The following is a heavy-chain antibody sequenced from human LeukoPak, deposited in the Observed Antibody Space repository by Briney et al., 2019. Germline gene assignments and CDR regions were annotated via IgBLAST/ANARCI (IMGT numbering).Heavy chain of an antibody. CDR3: ARYYDCWSGHYYFDH. CDR1: GLTFSSYA. Sequence: GGSLRLSCAASGLTFSSYAMSWVRQAPGKGLEWVSGISGTGCTTYYADSVKGRLTISSDNSKNTLYLQMDSLRAEGTAVYYCARYYDCWSGHYYFDHWGQGTLVTVSS. D-gene: IGHD3-3*01. J-gene: IGHJ4*02. V-gene: IGHV3-23*01. CDR2: ISGTGCTT.